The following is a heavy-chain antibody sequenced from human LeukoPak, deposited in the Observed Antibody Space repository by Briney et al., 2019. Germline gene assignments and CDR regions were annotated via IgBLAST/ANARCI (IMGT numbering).Heavy chain of an antibody. D-gene: IGHD4-23*01. CDR1: GYTLTELS. CDR2: FDPEDGET. J-gene: IGHJ4*02. Sequence: ASVKVSCKVSGYTLTELSMHWVRQAPGKGLEWMGGFDPEDGETIYAQKFQGRVTMTEDTSTDTAYMELSSLRSEDTAVYYCATGWRVVTLLGLDYWGQGTLVTVSS. V-gene: IGHV1-24*01. CDR3: ATGWRVVTLLGLDY.